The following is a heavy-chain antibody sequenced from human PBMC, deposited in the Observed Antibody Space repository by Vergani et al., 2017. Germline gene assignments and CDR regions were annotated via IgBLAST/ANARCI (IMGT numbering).Heavy chain of an antibody. D-gene: IGHD6-13*01. V-gene: IGHV3-23*01. CDR1: GFTFIMHA. Sequence: EVQLLESGGDLVQPGGSLRLSCAASGFTFIMHAMSWVRQAPGKGLEWVSTLSASDRRTHYADSVKGRFTISRDNSKNTLFLHMNSLRPEDTAVYYCATEPCIAAAGIRTTTNYYYYGMDVWGQGTTVTVSS. J-gene: IGHJ6*02. CDR3: ATEPCIAAAGIRTTTNYYYYGMDV. CDR2: LSASDRRT.